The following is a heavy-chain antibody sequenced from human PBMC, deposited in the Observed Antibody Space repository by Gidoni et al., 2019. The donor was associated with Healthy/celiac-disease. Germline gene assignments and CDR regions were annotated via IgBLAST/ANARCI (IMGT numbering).Heavy chain of an antibody. J-gene: IGHJ6*02. CDR2: ISYDGSNK. Sequence: QVQLVESGGGVVQPGRSLRLSCAASGFPFSSYGMHWVRQAPGKGLEWVAVISYDGSNKYYADSVKGRFTISRDNSKNTLYLQMNSLRAEDTAVYYCAKVVVPAVDRYYYGMDVWGQGTTVTVSS. V-gene: IGHV3-30*18. CDR1: GFPFSSYG. CDR3: AKVVVPAVDRYYYGMDV. D-gene: IGHD2-2*01.